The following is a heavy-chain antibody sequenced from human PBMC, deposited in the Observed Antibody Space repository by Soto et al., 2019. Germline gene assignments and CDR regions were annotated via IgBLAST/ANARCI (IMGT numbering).Heavy chain of an antibody. D-gene: IGHD1-20*01. CDR3: AKPSYIRAWQITETPLDY. J-gene: IGHJ4*02. V-gene: IGHV3-23*01. CDR2: ISGSGGST. CDR1: GFTFSSYA. Sequence: GGSLRLSCAASGFTFSSYAMSWVRQAPGKGLEWVSAISGSGGSTYYADSVKGRFTISRDISKSTLYLQMNSLRAEDTAVYYCAKPSYIRAWQITETPLDYWGQGTLVTVSS.